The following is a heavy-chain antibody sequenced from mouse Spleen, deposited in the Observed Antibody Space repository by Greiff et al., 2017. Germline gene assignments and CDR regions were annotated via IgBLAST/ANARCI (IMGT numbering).Heavy chain of an antibody. Sequence: EVKLQESGPGLVKPSQSLSLTCSVTGYSITSGYYWNWIRQFPGNKLEWMGYISYDGSNNYNPSLKNRISITRDTSKNQFFLKLNSVTTEDTATYYCARDLHYPDYWGQGTTLTVSS. CDR2: ISYDGSN. D-gene: IGHD1-1*02. J-gene: IGHJ2*01. CDR3: ARDLHYPDY. V-gene: IGHV3-6*01. CDR1: GYSITSGYY.